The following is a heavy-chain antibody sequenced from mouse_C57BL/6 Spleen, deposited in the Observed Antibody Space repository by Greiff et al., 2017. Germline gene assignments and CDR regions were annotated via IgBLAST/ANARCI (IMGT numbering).Heavy chain of an antibody. D-gene: IGHD1-1*01. Sequence: VMLVESGPELVKPGASVKISCKASGYAFSSSWMNWVKQRPGKGLEWIGRIYPGDGDTNYNGKFKGKATLTADKSSSTAYMQLSSLTSEDSAVYFCAGYYYGSMDYFDYWGQGTTLTVSS. CDR2: IYPGDGDT. CDR1: GYAFSSSW. J-gene: IGHJ2*01. V-gene: IGHV1-82*01. CDR3: AGYYYGSMDYFDY.